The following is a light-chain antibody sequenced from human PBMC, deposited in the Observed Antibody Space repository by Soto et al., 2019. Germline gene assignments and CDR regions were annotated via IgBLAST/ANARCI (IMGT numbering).Light chain of an antibody. V-gene: IGKV1-39*01. CDR3: QQSLSTPIYS. CDR1: QNIDNY. Sequence: DIQMTQSPSSLSASVGDRVTITCRASQNIDNYLNWYQQKPGKAPNLLIYAASSLQSGVPSRFAGSGSGTHFTLTISTLQPADVGTYFCQQSLSTPIYSFGQGPKVDIK. CDR2: AAS. J-gene: IGKJ2*03.